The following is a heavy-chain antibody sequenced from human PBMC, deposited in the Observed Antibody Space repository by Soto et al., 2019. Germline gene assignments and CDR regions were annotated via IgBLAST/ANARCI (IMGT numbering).Heavy chain of an antibody. D-gene: IGHD1-26*01. CDR2: ISGSGST. CDR3: AKDYLRWAQS. J-gene: IGHJ5*02. CDR1: GFTVSDHG. Sequence: GGSLRLSCTAVGFTVSDHGMSWVRQAPGKGLEWVSAISGSGSTFYADSVKGRFTISRDNSKNTLYLQMNSLRAEDTAVYYCAKDYLRWAQSCGQGTLVTVSS. V-gene: IGHV3-23*01.